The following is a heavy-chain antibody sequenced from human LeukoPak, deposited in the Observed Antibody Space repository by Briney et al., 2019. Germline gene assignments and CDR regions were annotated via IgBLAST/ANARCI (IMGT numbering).Heavy chain of an antibody. CDR1: GGSFSGYY. V-gene: IGHV4-34*01. Sequence: SETLSLTCAVYGGSFSGYYWSWIRQPPGKGLEWIGEINHSGSTYYNPSLKSRVTISVDTSKNQFSLKLSSVTAADTAVYYCARDANEQLAFYYYYYMDVWGKGTTVTVSS. CDR3: ARDANEQLAFYYYYYMDV. J-gene: IGHJ6*03. CDR2: INHSGST. D-gene: IGHD6-6*01.